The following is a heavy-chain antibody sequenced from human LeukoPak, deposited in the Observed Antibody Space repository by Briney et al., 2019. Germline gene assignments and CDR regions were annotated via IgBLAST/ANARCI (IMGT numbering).Heavy chain of an antibody. CDR1: GGSISSSNW. Sequence: SGTLSLTCAVSGGSISSSNWWSWVRQPPGKGLEWIGSIYYSGSTYYNPSLKSRVTISVDTSKNQFSLKLSSVTAADTAVYYCARLSGSSWYWRPRHFDYWGQGTLVTVSS. CDR3: ARLSGSSWYWRPRHFDY. D-gene: IGHD6-13*01. J-gene: IGHJ4*02. CDR2: IYYSGST. V-gene: IGHV4-4*02.